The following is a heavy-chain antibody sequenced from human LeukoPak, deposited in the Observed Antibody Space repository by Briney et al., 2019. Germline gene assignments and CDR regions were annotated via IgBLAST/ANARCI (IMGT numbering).Heavy chain of an antibody. D-gene: IGHD3-3*01. CDR2: INHSGGST. V-gene: IGHV1-46*01. CDR1: GYTFTSYY. Sequence: ASVTVSCKASGYTFTSYYMHWVRQAPGQGREWMGIINHSGGSTSYAQKFQGRVTMTRDTSTSTVYMEVSSLRSEDTAVYYCARGTANFWSGYSSHFDYWGQGTLVTVSS. CDR3: ARGTANFWSGYSSHFDY. J-gene: IGHJ4*02.